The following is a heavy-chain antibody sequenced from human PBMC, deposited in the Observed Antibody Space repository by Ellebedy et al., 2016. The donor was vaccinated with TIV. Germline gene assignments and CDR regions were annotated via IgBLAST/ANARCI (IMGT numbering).Heavy chain of an antibody. CDR2: IKKDGSEK. CDR3: ARVQNYLADH. Sequence: GGSLRLSXAASGFIFSNYWTNWVRQAPGKGLEWVANIKKDGSEKYYVDSVKGRFSISRDNSDNTLYLLMNSVRVEDTAVYYCARVQNYLADHWGQGSLVTVSS. J-gene: IGHJ4*02. D-gene: IGHD1-7*01. CDR1: GFIFSNYW. V-gene: IGHV3-7*01.